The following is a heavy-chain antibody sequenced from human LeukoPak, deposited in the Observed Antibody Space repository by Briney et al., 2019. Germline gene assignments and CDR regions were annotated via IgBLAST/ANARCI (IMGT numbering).Heavy chain of an antibody. V-gene: IGHV4-4*07. CDR2: IYSTGST. CDR1: GGSISSYY. D-gene: IGHD3-22*01. CDR3: ARNYYDSSTYRDYYFDY. Sequence: PSETLSLTCTVSGGSISSYYWSWIRQPAGKGLEWIGRIYSTGSTNYNPSLKSRVTMSVDTSKNHFSLKLSSVTAADTAVYYCARNYYDSSTYRDYYFDYWGQGTLVTVSS. J-gene: IGHJ4*02.